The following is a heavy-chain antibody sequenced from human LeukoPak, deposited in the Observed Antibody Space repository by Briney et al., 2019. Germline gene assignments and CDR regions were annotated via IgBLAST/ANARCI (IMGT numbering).Heavy chain of an antibody. V-gene: IGHV4-38-2*02. CDR1: GYSIITGYH. D-gene: IGHD6-19*01. J-gene: IGHJ4*02. CDR3: ARDGSSGWYADY. Sequence: SETLSLTCAVSGYSIITGYHWGWIRQPPGKGLEWIGSIYHSGSTYYNPSLKSRVTISVDTSKNQFSLKLSSVTAADTAVYYCARDGSSGWYADYWGQGTLVTVSS. CDR2: IYHSGST.